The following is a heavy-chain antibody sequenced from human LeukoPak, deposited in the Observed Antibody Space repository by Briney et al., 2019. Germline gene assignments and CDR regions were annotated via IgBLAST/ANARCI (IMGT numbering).Heavy chain of an antibody. CDR3: ARSGYYYVGSSDYERAGMDV. Sequence: GGSQRLSCSASGFTFSSYEMNWVRQAPGKGLEWLSYISSSGSIIYYADSVKGRFTISRDNAKNSLFLQMNSLRVEDTAVYFCARSGYYYVGSSDYERAGMDVWRQGTTVTVS. V-gene: IGHV3-48*03. J-gene: IGHJ6*02. CDR2: ISSSGSII. CDR1: GFTFSSYE. D-gene: IGHD3-22*01.